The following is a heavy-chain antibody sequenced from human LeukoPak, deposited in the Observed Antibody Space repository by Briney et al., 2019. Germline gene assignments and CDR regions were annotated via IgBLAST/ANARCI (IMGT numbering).Heavy chain of an antibody. Sequence: GGSLRLSCAASGFTFSSYWMSWVRQAPGKGLEWVANIKQDGSEKYYVDSVKGRFTISRDNAKNSLYLQMNSLRAEDTAVYYCAKDSYYDYVWGSYRYTNQFDYWGQGALLTVSS. V-gene: IGHV3-7*03. D-gene: IGHD3-16*02. J-gene: IGHJ4*02. CDR3: AKDSYYDYVWGSYRYTNQFDY. CDR2: IKQDGSEK. CDR1: GFTFSSYW.